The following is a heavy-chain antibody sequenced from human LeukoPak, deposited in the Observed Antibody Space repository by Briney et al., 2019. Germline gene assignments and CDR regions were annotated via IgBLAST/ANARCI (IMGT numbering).Heavy chain of an antibody. D-gene: IGHD6-13*01. CDR3: ARDGAAAGTGAEYFQH. CDR1: GYTFTSYG. J-gene: IGHJ1*01. Sequence: ASVKVSCKASGYTFTSYGISWVRQAPGQGLEWMGWISTYNGNTNYAQKLQGRVTMTTDTSTSTAYMELRSLRSDDTAVYYCARDGAAAGTGAEYFQHWGQGTLVTVSS. V-gene: IGHV1-18*01. CDR2: ISTYNGNT.